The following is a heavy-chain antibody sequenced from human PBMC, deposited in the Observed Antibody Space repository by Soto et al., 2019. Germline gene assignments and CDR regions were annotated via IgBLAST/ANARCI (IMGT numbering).Heavy chain of an antibody. V-gene: IGHV4-59*01. Sequence: PSETLSLTCTVSGGSISSYYWSWIRQPPGKGLEWIGYIYYSGSTNYNPSLKSRVTISVDTSKNQFSLKLSSVTAADTAVYYCARAGDYDILTGYPVNFDYWGQGTLVTVSS. CDR2: IYYSGST. CDR3: ARAGDYDILTGYPVNFDY. D-gene: IGHD3-9*01. CDR1: GGSISSYY. J-gene: IGHJ4*02.